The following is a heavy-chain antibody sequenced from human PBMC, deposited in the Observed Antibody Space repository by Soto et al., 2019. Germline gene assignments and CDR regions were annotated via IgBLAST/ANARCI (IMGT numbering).Heavy chain of an antibody. Sequence: QLQLQESGSGLVKPSQTLSLTCAVSGDSISSGGYSWNWIRQPPGKGLEWIGYIYHSGGTDYNPSLKSRVTITVDSSNNQFSLNLRSVTAADTAVYYCARDSRSGYYLEYWSQGTLVTVS. J-gene: IGHJ4*02. D-gene: IGHD3-22*01. V-gene: IGHV4-30-2*01. CDR1: GDSISSGGYS. CDR3: ARDSRSGYYLEY. CDR2: IYHSGGT.